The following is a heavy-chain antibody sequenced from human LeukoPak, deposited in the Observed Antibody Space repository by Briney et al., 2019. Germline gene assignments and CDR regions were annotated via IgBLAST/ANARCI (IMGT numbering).Heavy chain of an antibody. CDR2: INHSGST. Sequence: SETLSLTCTVSGGSVSSGSYYWSWIRQPPGKGLEWIGEINHSGSTNYNPSLKSRVTISVDTSKNQFSLKLSSVTAADTAVYYCARFMGYGDYPNNWFDPWGQGTLVTVSS. CDR1: GGSVSSGSYY. D-gene: IGHD4-17*01. V-gene: IGHV4-39*07. CDR3: ARFMGYGDYPNNWFDP. J-gene: IGHJ5*02.